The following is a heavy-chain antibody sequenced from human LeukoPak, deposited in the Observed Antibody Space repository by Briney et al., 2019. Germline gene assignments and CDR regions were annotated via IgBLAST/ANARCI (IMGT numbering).Heavy chain of an antibody. CDR3: ARGHDSSGFHAFDP. Sequence: PGGSLRHSCAVSGFTVSGNYMSWVRQAPGKGLEWVSLIYSGGTTYYADSVKGRFTISRDNAEKSLYLQMNSLKVEDTGFYYCARGHDSSGFHAFDPWGQGTLVTVSS. D-gene: IGHD3-22*01. CDR2: IYSGGTT. V-gene: IGHV3-53*01. J-gene: IGHJ5*02. CDR1: GFTVSGNY.